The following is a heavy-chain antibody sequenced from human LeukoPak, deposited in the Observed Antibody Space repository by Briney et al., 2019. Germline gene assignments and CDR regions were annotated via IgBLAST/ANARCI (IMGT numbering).Heavy chain of an antibody. Sequence: GGSLRLSCAASGLNFSNYWMSWVRQAPGKGLEWVANIKEDGSEKYYGDSVRGRFTITRDNAKSSLNLQMSSLRADDTAVYYCARHGRHNFDYWGQGTLVTVSS. CDR1: GLNFSNYW. CDR2: IKEDGSEK. D-gene: IGHD5-24*01. V-gene: IGHV3-7*01. J-gene: IGHJ4*02. CDR3: ARHGRHNFDY.